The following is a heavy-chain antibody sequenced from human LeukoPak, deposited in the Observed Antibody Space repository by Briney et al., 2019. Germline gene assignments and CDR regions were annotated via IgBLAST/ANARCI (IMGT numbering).Heavy chain of an antibody. J-gene: IGHJ6*03. V-gene: IGHV3-7*01. Sequence: GGSLRLSCAASGFTFSSYWMSWVRQAPGKGLEWVANIKQDGSEKYYVDSEKGRFTISRDNAKNSLYLQMNSLRAEDTAVYYCARAGSSSPRSGGYYYYYMDVWGKGTTVTVSS. D-gene: IGHD6-6*01. CDR2: IKQDGSEK. CDR1: GFTFSSYW. CDR3: ARAGSSSPRSGGYYYYYMDV.